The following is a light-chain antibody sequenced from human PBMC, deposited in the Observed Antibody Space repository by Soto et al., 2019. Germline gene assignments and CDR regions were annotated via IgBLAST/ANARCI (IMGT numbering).Light chain of an antibody. J-gene: IGKJ1*01. CDR1: QSVSSNY. CDR2: GAS. Sequence: EIVLTQSPGTLSLSPGERATLSCRASQSVSSNYLAWYQQKPGQAPRLLIYGASIRATGIPDRFSGSGSGTDFTLTISRLEPEDFAVYYCQQYGSSASFGQGTKVEIK. V-gene: IGKV3-20*01. CDR3: QQYGSSAS.